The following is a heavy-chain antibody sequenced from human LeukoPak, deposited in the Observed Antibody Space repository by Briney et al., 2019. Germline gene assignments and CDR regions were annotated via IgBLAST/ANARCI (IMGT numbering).Heavy chain of an antibody. J-gene: IGHJ4*02. D-gene: IGHD2-2*01. Sequence: PGRSLRLSCAASGFTFSSYGIHWVRQAPGKGLEWVAVISCDGSNKYYADSVKGRFIISRDNSKNTLYLQMNTLRAEDTAVYYCARGSAALYYFDFWGQGTLVTVSS. CDR3: ARGSAALYYFDF. CDR1: GFTFSSYG. V-gene: IGHV3-30*03. CDR2: ISCDGSNK.